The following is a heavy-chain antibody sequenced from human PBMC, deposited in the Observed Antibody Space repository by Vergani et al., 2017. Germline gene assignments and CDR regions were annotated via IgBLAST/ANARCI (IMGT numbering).Heavy chain of an antibody. J-gene: IGHJ5*02. CDR1: GGSISSYY. CDR3: ARDMYYDFWSGYWGWFDP. Sequence: QVQLQESGPGLVKPSETLSLTCTVSGGSISSYYWSWIRQPPGKGLEWIGYIYYSGSTNYNPSLKSRVTISVDTSKNQFPLKLSSVTAADTAVYYCARDMYYDFWSGYWGWFDPWGQGTLVTVSS. CDR2: IYYSGST. D-gene: IGHD3-3*01. V-gene: IGHV4-59*01.